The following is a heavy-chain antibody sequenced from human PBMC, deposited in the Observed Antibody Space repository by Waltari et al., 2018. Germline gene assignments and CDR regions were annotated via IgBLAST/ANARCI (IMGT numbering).Heavy chain of an antibody. CDR1: GFTFSSHH. J-gene: IGHJ4*02. CDR3: ARSRNTIATGWGRDFDF. V-gene: IGHV3-13*01. D-gene: IGHD7-27*01. CDR2: LRTTGDT. Sequence: EVQLVESGGGLVQPGGSLRLSCAASGFTFSSHHMHWVRQAEGKVLRWFLRLRTTGDTSYPDSVKGRLFISRDNARNSIYLQMNSLRVGDTAVYYCARSRNTIATGWGRDFDFWGQGILVTVSS.